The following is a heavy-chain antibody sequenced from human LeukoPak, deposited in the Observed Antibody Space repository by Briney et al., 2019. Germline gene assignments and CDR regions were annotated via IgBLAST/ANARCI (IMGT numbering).Heavy chain of an antibody. J-gene: IGHJ6*02. CDR2: VSYDGRI. D-gene: IGHD6-13*01. V-gene: IGHV3-30*18. CDR1: GFTFRSYW. Sequence: GGSLRLSCTASGFTFRSYWMHWVRQAPGKGLEWVAFVSYDGRISSHADFVKGRFTISRDNAKNSLYLQMNSLRAEDTALYYCAKDSRETAAGTGYYGMDVWGQGTTVTVSS. CDR3: AKDSRETAAGTGYYGMDV.